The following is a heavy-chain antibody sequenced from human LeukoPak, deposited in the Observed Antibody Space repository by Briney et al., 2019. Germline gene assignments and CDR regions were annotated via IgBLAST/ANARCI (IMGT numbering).Heavy chain of an antibody. J-gene: IGHJ4*02. CDR2: IYYSGST. CDR1: GGSISSSSYY. Sequence: SETLSLTCTVSGGSISSSSYYWGWIRQPPGKGLEWIGSIYYSGSTYYNPSLKSRVTISVDTSKNQFSLKLSSVTAADTAVYYCARVDIAALLFDYWAQGTLVTVSS. CDR3: ARVDIAALLFDY. D-gene: IGHD6-6*01. V-gene: IGHV4-39*07.